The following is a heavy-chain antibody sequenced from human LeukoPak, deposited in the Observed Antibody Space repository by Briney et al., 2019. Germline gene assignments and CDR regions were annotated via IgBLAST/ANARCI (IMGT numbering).Heavy chain of an antibody. CDR3: ARDIAAAGTIHYYYYGMDV. CDR2: IKQDGSEK. Sequence: GGSLRLSCAASGFTFSDYYMSWIRQAPGKGLEWVANIKQDGSEKYYVDSVKGRFTISRDNAKNSLYLQMNSLRAEDTAVYYCARDIAAAGTIHYYYYGMDVWGQGTTVTVSS. CDR1: GFTFSDYY. V-gene: IGHV3-7*01. J-gene: IGHJ6*02. D-gene: IGHD6-13*01.